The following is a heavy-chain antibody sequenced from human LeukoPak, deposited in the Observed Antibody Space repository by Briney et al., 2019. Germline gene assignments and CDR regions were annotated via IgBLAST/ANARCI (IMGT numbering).Heavy chain of an antibody. CDR1: GGSISSYY. Sequence: SETLSLTCTVSGGSISSYYWSWIRQPPGKGLEWIGNIHYSGSTKYYPSLKSRVTILADTSRNQLSLRMSSVTAADTAVYYCARPYRSGWSGSFDYWGQGTLVTVSS. D-gene: IGHD6-19*01. V-gene: IGHV4-59*01. J-gene: IGHJ4*02. CDR3: ARPYRSGWSGSFDY. CDR2: IHYSGST.